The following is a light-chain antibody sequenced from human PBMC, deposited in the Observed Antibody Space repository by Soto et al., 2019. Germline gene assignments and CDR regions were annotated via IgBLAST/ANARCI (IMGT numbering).Light chain of an antibody. CDR3: QKYGRSST. Sequence: EIVLTQSPDTLSLSPGVRATLSCRASQSVYANYLAWYQQKPGQAPRCLIYSGSDRAIGIPDRCSGTGSGTDFTLTISRLEPEAFAVYYGQKYGRSSTFGQRTKLEIK. J-gene: IGKJ2*01. CDR1: QSVYANY. CDR2: SGS. V-gene: IGKV3-20*01.